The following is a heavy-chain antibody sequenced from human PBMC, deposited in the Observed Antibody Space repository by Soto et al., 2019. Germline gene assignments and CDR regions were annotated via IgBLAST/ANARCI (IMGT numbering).Heavy chain of an antibody. Sequence: EVQLLESGGGLVQPGGSLRLSCAASGFTFSSYIMNWVRQAPGKGLVWVSSISNNRSDTYYAGSVEGRFTISRDNSKNSLFLQMNSLRAEDTAVYYCAREDSEAFDIWGQGTVVVVSS. CDR3: AREDSEAFDI. CDR2: ISNNRSDT. V-gene: IGHV3-21*01. CDR1: GFTFSSYI. J-gene: IGHJ3*02.